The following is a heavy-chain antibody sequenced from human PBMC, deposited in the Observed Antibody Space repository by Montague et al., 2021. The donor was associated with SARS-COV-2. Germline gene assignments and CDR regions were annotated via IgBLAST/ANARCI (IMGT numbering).Heavy chain of an antibody. CDR1: GFTFSDCY. CDR2: ISTRSTYT. CDR3: ASFTMVRGAPGYGMDV. D-gene: IGHD3-10*01. J-gene: IGHJ6*02. V-gene: IGHV3-11*03. Sequence: SLRLSCAASGFTFSDCYMTWIRQAPGKGLEWLSYISTRSTYTNYADSVKGRCTISRDDAKNSLYLQMNSLRAEDTAVYYCASFTMVRGAPGYGMDVWGQGTTVTVSS.